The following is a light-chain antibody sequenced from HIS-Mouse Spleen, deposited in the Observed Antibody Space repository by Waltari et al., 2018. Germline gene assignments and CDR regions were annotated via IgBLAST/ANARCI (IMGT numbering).Light chain of an antibody. V-gene: IGLV2-14*01. CDR1: SSDVGGYNY. CDR2: EVS. Sequence: LTQPASVSGSPGQSITISCTGTSSDVGGYNYVSWYQKHPGKAPKLMIYEVSNRPSGVSNRFSGSKSGNTASLTISGLQAEDEADYYCSSYTSSSTYVFGTGTKVTVL. J-gene: IGLJ1*01. CDR3: SSYTSSSTYV.